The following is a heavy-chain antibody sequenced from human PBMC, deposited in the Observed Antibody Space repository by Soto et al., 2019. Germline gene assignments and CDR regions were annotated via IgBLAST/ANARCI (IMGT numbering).Heavy chain of an antibody. D-gene: IGHD5-12*01. J-gene: IGHJ4*02. CDR3: ASAPVVEMATIVDY. Sequence: GGSLRLSCAASGFTFSSYGMHWVRQAPGKGLEWVAVISYDGSNKYYADSVKGRFTISRDNSKNTLYLQMNSLRAEDTAVYYCASAPVVEMATIVDYWGQGTLVTVSS. V-gene: IGHV3-30*03. CDR2: ISYDGSNK. CDR1: GFTFSSYG.